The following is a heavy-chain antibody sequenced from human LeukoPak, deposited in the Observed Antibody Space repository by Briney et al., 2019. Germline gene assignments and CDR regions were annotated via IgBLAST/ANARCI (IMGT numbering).Heavy chain of an antibody. Sequence: GGSLRLSCAASGFTFGSYSMNWVRQAPGKGLEWVSSISSSSSYIYYADSVKGRFTISRDNAKNSLYLQMNSLRAEDTAVYYCARDTGAYYDSGGLDYWGQGTLVTVSS. J-gene: IGHJ4*02. CDR2: ISSSSSYI. D-gene: IGHD3-22*01. CDR3: ARDTGAYYDSGGLDY. CDR1: GFTFGSYS. V-gene: IGHV3-21*01.